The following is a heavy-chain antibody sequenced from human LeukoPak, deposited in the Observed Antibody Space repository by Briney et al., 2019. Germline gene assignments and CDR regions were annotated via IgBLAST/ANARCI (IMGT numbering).Heavy chain of an antibody. J-gene: IGHJ4*02. Sequence: GGSLRLSCAASGFTFSNYAMSWVRQAPGKGLEWVSDISGSGDSTNYADSVKGRFTISRDNSKNTLYLQMNSLRDEDTAVYYCAKFEFGFWGQGTLVTVSS. D-gene: IGHD3-16*01. CDR2: ISGSGDST. V-gene: IGHV3-23*01. CDR3: AKFEFGF. CDR1: GFTFSNYA.